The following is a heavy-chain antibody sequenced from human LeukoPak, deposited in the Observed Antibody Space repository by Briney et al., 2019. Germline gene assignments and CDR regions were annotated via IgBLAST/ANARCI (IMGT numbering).Heavy chain of an antibody. CDR1: GGTFSSYA. CDR2: ILPIFGTT. J-gene: IGHJ3*02. V-gene: IGHV1-69*13. Sequence: SVKVSCKASGGTFSSYAISWVRQAPGQGLEWMGGILPIFGTTNYAQKFQGRVTITADESTSTAYMELSSLRSEDTAVYYCARVSCGGNCYSLIGAFDIWGQGTMVTVSS. CDR3: ARVSCGGNCYSLIGAFDI. D-gene: IGHD2-15*01.